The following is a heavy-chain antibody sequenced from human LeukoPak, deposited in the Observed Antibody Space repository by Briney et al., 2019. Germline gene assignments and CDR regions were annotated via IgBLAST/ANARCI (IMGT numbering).Heavy chain of an antibody. J-gene: IGHJ5*02. CDR3: ARGPPGGYSTNWFDP. Sequence: PGGSLRLSCAASGFPFSSYGMHWVRQAPGKGLEWVAVIWNDGSNKYYVESVKGRFTISRDDSKNTPYLQMNSLRAEDTAVYYCARGPPGGYSTNWFDPWGQGTLVTVSS. CDR2: IWNDGSNK. CDR1: GFPFSSYG. V-gene: IGHV3-33*01. D-gene: IGHD3-3*01.